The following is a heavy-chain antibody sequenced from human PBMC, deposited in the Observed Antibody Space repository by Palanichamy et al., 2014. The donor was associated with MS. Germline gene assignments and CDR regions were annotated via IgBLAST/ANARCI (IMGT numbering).Heavy chain of an antibody. CDR3: AKVRDSAGYWGLFDY. D-gene: IGHD3-22*01. J-gene: IGHJ4*02. CDR2: ISGSGGST. V-gene: IGHV3-23*01. Sequence: EVQLLESGGGLVQPGGSLRLSCAASGLTFSSYAMNWVRQAPGKGLEWVSTISGSGGSTYYADSVKGRFTISRDNSKNTLYLQMNRLRAEDTAVYYCAKVRDSAGYWGLFDYWGQGTLVTVSS. CDR1: GLTFSSYA.